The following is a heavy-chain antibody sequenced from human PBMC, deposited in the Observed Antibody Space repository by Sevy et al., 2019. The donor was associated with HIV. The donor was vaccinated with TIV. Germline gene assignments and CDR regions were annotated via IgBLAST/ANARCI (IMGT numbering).Heavy chain of an antibody. D-gene: IGHD3-10*01. Sequence: GGSLRLSCAASGFTVSDNYMSWVRQAPGKGLEGVSLIYSGGSTYYVDSVKGRFTISRDNSKNTLYLKMDSLRAEDTAVYYCEGRVTSDSFDIWGHGTMVTVSS. V-gene: IGHV3-66*02. J-gene: IGHJ3*02. CDR1: GFTVSDNY. CDR3: EGRVTSDSFDI. CDR2: IYSGGST.